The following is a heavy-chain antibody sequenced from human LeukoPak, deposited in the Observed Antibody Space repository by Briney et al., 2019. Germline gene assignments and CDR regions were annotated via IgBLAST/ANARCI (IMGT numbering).Heavy chain of an antibody. CDR3: AREGYDYVWGSYRQNFDY. D-gene: IGHD3-16*02. J-gene: IGHJ4*02. CDR2: IKQDGSEK. V-gene: IGHV3-7*03. CDR1: GFTVSSDY. Sequence: GGSLRLSCAASGFTVSSDYMSWVRQAPGKGLEWVANIKQDGSEKYYVDSVKGRFTISRDNAKNSLYLQMNSLRAEDTAVYYCAREGYDYVWGSYRQNFDYWGQGTLVTVSS.